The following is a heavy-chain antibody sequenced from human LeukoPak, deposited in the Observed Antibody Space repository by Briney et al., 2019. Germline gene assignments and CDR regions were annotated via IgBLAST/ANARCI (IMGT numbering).Heavy chain of an antibody. J-gene: IGHJ4*02. CDR1: GFTFSSYA. D-gene: IGHD3-9*01. CDR3: ARYLPMAGTESPLFDY. CDR2: ISGSGGST. V-gene: IGHV3-23*01. Sequence: GGSLRLSCAASGFTFSSYAMSWVRQAPGKGLEWVSAISGSGGSTYYADSVKGRFTISRDNSKNTLFLQMDSLRAEDTAVYYCARYLPMAGTESPLFDYWGQGTLVTVSS.